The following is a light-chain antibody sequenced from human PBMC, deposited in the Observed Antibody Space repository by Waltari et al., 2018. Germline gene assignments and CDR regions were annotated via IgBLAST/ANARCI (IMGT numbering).Light chain of an antibody. CDR2: KAS. CDR3: QQYNSYPLT. J-gene: IGKJ4*01. Sequence: DIQMTQSPSTLSASVGYRVIISCRPSQSISSRMAWYQQKPGKAPKLLIYKASSLESGVPSRFSGSGSGTEFTLTISSLQPDDFATYYCQQYNSYPLTFGGGTKVEIK. CDR1: QSISSR. V-gene: IGKV1-5*03.